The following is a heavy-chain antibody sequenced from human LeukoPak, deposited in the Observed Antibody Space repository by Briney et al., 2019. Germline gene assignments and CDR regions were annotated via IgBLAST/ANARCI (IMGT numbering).Heavy chain of an antibody. J-gene: IGHJ4*02. Sequence: PGGSLRLSCAASGFTFSSYGMHWVRQAPGKGLEWVAVISYDGSNKYYADSVKGRFTISRDNSKNTLYLQMNSLRAEDTAVYYCARDIDSSGWYNLDYWGQGTLVTVSS. CDR3: ARDIDSSGWYNLDY. V-gene: IGHV3-30*03. D-gene: IGHD6-19*01. CDR1: GFTFSSYG. CDR2: ISYDGSNK.